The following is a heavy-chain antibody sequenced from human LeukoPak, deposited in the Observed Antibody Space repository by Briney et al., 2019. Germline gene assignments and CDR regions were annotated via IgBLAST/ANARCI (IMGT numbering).Heavy chain of an antibody. CDR3: ARGEAPDY. CDR1: GLTFSSYY. Sequence: PGGSLRLSCAASGLTFSSYYMSWVRQAPGKGLEWVANIKQDGSEKHYVHSVKGRFTISRDNAKNSLYLQMNSLRAEDTAVYYCARGEAPDYWGQGTLLTVSS. J-gene: IGHJ4*02. CDR2: IKQDGSEK. V-gene: IGHV3-7*01.